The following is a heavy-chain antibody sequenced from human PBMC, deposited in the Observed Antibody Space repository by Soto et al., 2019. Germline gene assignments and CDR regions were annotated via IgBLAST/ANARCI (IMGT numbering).Heavy chain of an antibody. J-gene: IGHJ4*02. V-gene: IGHV4-31*03. CDR3: ARGGGYDSFDF. CDR2: IFYSGST. CDR1: GGSINSGGYY. Sequence: SETLSLTCTVSGGSINSGGYYWSWIRQHPGKGLEWIGYIFYSGSTYYSPSLKSRVTISVDTSKNQFSLKLRSVTAADTAVYYCARGGGYDSFDFWGQGIQVTVSS. D-gene: IGHD2-15*01.